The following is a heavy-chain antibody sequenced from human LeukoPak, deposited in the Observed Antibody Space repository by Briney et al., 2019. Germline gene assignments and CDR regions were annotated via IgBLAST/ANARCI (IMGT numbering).Heavy chain of an antibody. CDR3: ARDWSLWFGELLPHRE. J-gene: IGHJ4*02. Sequence: GASVKVSCKASGYTFTSYGISWVRQAPGQGLEWMGWISAYNGNTNYAQKLQGRVTMTTDTSTSTAYMELRSLRSDDTAVYYCARDWSLWFGELLPHREWGQGTLVTVSS. V-gene: IGHV1-18*01. D-gene: IGHD3-10*01. CDR1: GYTFTSYG. CDR2: ISAYNGNT.